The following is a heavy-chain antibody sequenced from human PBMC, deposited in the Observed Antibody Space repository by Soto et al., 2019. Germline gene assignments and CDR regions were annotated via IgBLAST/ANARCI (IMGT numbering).Heavy chain of an antibody. CDR1: GYNFVSYY. J-gene: IGHJ4*02. CDR2: IDPYGGST. CDR3: ARHQPAPDY. V-gene: IGHV1-46*04. Sequence: ASVKVSCKASGYNFVSYYIHWLRQAPGQGLEWMGLIDPYGGSTNYARTLRGRFTMARDTSTKTVYMELNSLRAEDTAVYYCARHQPAPDYWGQGTLVTVSS.